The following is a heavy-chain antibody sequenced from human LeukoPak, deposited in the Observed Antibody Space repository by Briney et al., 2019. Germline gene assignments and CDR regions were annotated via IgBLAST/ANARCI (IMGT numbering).Heavy chain of an antibody. Sequence: PGRSLRLSCAASGFTFNGFAMHWVRQAPEKGLEWVAVISFDGSKKYYADSVKGRFTISRDNSENTVYMQMNSLRPEDTAVYYCARDQYSSGWYQAGYWGQGTLVTVSS. J-gene: IGHJ4*02. V-gene: IGHV3-30*04. CDR2: ISFDGSKK. CDR1: GFTFNGFA. D-gene: IGHD6-19*01. CDR3: ARDQYSSGWYQAGY.